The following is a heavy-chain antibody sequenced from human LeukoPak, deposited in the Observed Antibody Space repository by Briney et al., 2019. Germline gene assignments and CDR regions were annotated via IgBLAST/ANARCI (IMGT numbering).Heavy chain of an antibody. Sequence: SETLSLTCTVSGVSVSSYYWNWIRQPPGKGLEWIGYIYYSGSTNYNPSLKSRVTISVDTSKNQFSLKLNSVTAADTAVYYCARWDSGSYFLDYWGQGTLVTVSS. CDR1: GVSVSSYY. J-gene: IGHJ4*02. V-gene: IGHV4-59*02. D-gene: IGHD1-26*01. CDR3: ARWDSGSYFLDY. CDR2: IYYSGST.